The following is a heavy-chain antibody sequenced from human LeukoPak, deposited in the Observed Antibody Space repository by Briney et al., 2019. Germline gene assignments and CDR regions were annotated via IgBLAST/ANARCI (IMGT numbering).Heavy chain of an antibody. J-gene: IGHJ4*02. CDR3: ARGFHYDSSGYYYFY. V-gene: IGHV1-69*05. CDR1: GGTFSRYA. Sequence: ASVKVSCKASGGTFSRYAISWVRQAPGQGVEGMGGIIPLFGTATYAQKFQGRLTITTDESTSTAYMELSSLRSEDTAVYYCARGFHYDSSGYYYFYWGQGTLVTVSS. D-gene: IGHD3-22*01. CDR2: IIPLFGTA.